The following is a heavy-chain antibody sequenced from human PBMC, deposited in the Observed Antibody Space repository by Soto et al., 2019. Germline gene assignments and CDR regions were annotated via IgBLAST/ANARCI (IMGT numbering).Heavy chain of an antibody. CDR3: ARDYLGGLDY. Sequence: PVGSLRLSCAASGFTFSSYAMHWVRQAPGKGLEWVAVISYDGSNKYYADSVKGRFTISRDNSKDTLYLQMNSLRAEDTAVYYCARDYLGGLDYWGQGTLVTVSS. J-gene: IGHJ4*02. D-gene: IGHD2-15*01. CDR2: ISYDGSNK. V-gene: IGHV3-30-3*01. CDR1: GFTFSSYA.